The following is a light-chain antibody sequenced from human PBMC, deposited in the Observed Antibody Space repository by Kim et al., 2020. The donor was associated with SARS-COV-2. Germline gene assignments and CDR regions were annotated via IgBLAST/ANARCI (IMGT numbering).Light chain of an antibody. J-gene: IGKJ4*01. CDR3: QQFNNYPPVT. Sequence: AIQLTQSPSSLSASVGDRVTITCRASQGISSALAWYQQKPGKAPKLLIYDASSLESGVPSRFSGSGSGTDFTLTISSLQPEDFATYYCQQFNNYPPVTLGGGTKVDIK. CDR1: QGISSA. V-gene: IGKV1D-13*01. CDR2: DAS.